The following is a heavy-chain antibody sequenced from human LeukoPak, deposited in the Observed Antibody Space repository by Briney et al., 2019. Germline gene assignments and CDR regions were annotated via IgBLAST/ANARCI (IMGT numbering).Heavy chain of an antibody. V-gene: IGHV1-2*02. Sequence: ASVNVSFKASGYTFTVYYMHWVRQAPGQGLEWMGWINPNSGGTNYAQKFQGRVTMTRDTSISTAYMELSRLRSDDTAVYYCAREDDNWFDPWGQGTLVTVSS. J-gene: IGHJ5*02. CDR1: GYTFTVYY. CDR2: INPNSGGT. CDR3: AREDDNWFDP.